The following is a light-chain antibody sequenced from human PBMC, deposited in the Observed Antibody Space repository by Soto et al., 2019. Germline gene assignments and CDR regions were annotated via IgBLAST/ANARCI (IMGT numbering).Light chain of an antibody. J-gene: IGLJ2*01. V-gene: IGLV2-11*01. CDR2: DVS. CDR3: CSNAGSYISV. Sequence: QSVLTQPRSVSGSPGQSVTISCTGTSGDVGGYNYVSWYRQHPGTAPKLHIYDVSKRPSGVPDRFSGSKSGNTASLTISGLQADDEADYYCCSNAGSYISVFGGGTKLTVL. CDR1: SGDVGGYNY.